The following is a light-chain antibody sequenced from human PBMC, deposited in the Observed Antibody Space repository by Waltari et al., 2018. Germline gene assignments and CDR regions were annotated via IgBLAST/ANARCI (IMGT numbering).Light chain of an antibody. CDR2: GAS. V-gene: IGKV3-20*01. J-gene: IGKJ1*01. Sequence: IVLTQSPGTVSSSPGDSGTPSCRASQSVSRPLAWYQQKPGQAPRLLIYGASTRATGIPDRFSGGGSGTDFSLTISRLEPEDFAVYYCQHYVRLPATFGQGTKVEIK. CDR3: QHYVRLPAT. CDR1: QSVSRP.